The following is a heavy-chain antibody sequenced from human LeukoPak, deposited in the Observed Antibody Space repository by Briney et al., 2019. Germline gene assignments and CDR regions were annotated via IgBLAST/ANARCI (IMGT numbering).Heavy chain of an antibody. CDR1: GFSFSSYW. V-gene: IGHV3-74*01. J-gene: IGHJ4*02. CDR2: ISEKGVP. CDR3: ARDLVSGSGSYGH. Sequence: GGSLRLSCAASGFSFSSYWMYWVRQAPGKGPIWVSRISEKGVPYYADFMKGRFSISRDNAKNTLYLQMNGLRAEDTAVYYCARDLVSGSGSYGHWGQGTLVTVSS. D-gene: IGHD3-10*01.